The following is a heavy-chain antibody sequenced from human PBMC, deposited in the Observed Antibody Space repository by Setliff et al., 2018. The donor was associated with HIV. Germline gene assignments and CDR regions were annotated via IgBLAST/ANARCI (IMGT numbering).Heavy chain of an antibody. CDR3: VKGQFLEWFNWFDP. Sequence: GGSLRLSCAASGFTFSDHYMDWVRQAPGKGLEWVALINPDSTATYYVDSVKGRFTISRDNAKNMLYLQMNSLSADDTAVYYCVKGQFLEWFNWFDPWGQGTLVTVSS. CDR1: GFTFSDHY. D-gene: IGHD3-3*01. J-gene: IGHJ5*02. CDR2: INPDSTAT. V-gene: IGHV3-7*01.